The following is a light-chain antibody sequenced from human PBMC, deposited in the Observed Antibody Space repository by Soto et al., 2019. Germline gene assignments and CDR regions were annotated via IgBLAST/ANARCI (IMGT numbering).Light chain of an antibody. CDR1: SSDVGDYDY. V-gene: IGLV2-14*01. J-gene: IGLJ2*01. CDR3: SSYTSSSTVI. CDR2: EVT. Sequence: QSALTQPASVSGSPGQSITISCTGTSSDVGDYDYVSWYQQHPGKAPKLMIYEVTTRPSGVSNRFSGSKSGNTASLTISGLQAEDEADYYCSSYTSSSTVIFGGGTKLTVL.